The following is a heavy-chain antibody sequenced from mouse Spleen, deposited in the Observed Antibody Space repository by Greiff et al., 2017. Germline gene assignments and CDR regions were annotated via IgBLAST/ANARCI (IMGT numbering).Heavy chain of an antibody. D-gene: IGHD2-1*01. J-gene: IGHJ4*01. Sequence: VKLMESGPGLVPPSQSLSITCTVSGFSLTSYGVHWVRQSPGKGLEWLVVIWSDGSTTYNSDLKSRLSISKDTSKSQVLLKMNTLQTENTAINYCDRHEDYGNYNYYAMDYWGQRTSVTVSS. CDR2: IWSDGST. CDR3: DRHEDYGNYNYYAMDY. V-gene: IGHV2-6-1*01. CDR1: GFSLTSYG.